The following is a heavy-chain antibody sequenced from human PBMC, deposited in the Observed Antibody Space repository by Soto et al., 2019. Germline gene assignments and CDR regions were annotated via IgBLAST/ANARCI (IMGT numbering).Heavy chain of an antibody. V-gene: IGHV3-30-3*01. D-gene: IGHD6-6*01. CDR2: ISYDGSNK. Sequence: SGGSLRLSCAASGFTFSSYAMHWVRQAPGKGLEWVAVISYDGSNKYYADSVKGRFTISRDNSKNTLYLQMNSLRAEDTAVYYCARAPGRSSSRGYYYYGMDVWGQGTTVTVSS. J-gene: IGHJ6*02. CDR3: ARAPGRSSSRGYYYYGMDV. CDR1: GFTFSSYA.